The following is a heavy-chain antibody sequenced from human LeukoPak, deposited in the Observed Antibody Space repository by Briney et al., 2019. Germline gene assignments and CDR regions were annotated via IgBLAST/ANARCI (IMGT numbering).Heavy chain of an antibody. CDR2: IYHSGST. V-gene: IGHV4-59*01. J-gene: IGHJ4*02. Sequence: SETLSLTCTVSGDSISSYYWSWIRQPPGKGLEWIGYIYHSGSTNYNPSLKSRVTISADTSKDQFSLKLASVTAADTAVYYCATGYSSTWYYFDYWGRGPRVSVSS. CDR1: GDSISSYY. CDR3: ATGYSSTWYYFDY. D-gene: IGHD6-13*01.